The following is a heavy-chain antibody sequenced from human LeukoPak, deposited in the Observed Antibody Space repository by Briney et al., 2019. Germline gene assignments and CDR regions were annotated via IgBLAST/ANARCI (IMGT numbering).Heavy chain of an antibody. D-gene: IGHD6-13*01. V-gene: IGHV4-61*05. CDR3: ARNSWRIAAAPFDP. CDR2: IHYSGST. J-gene: IGHJ5*02. CDR1: GGSISSSSYY. Sequence: SETLSLTCTVSGGSISSSSYYWGWIRQPPGKGLEWIGYIHYSGSTNYNPSLKSRVTISVDTSKNQFSLKLSSVTAADTAVYYCARNSWRIAAAPFDPWGQGTLVTVSS.